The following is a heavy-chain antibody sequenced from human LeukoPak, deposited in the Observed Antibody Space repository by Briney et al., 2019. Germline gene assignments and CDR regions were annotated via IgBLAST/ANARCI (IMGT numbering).Heavy chain of an antibody. CDR1: GGTFSSYA. J-gene: IGHJ4*02. D-gene: IGHD3-22*01. Sequence: SVKVSCKASGGTFSSYAISWVRQAPGQGLEWMGRIIPILGIANYAQKFQGRVTITADKSTSTAYMELSSLRSEDTAVYYCAREITYYYDSSGTIGGYFDYWGQGTLVTVSS. CDR2: IIPILGIA. V-gene: IGHV1-69*04. CDR3: AREITYYYDSSGTIGGYFDY.